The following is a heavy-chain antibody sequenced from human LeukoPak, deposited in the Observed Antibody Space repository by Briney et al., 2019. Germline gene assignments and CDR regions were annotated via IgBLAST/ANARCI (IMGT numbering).Heavy chain of an antibody. J-gene: IGHJ4*02. Sequence: GGSLRLSCAASGFTFSSYWMTWVRQAPGKGLEWVSVISGSGGSTNYADSVKGRFIISRDNSRNTLFLQMNSLRAEDMAVYYCAKHHYSSSRDYFDYWGQGTLVTVSS. CDR2: ISGSGGST. CDR1: GFTFSSYW. D-gene: IGHD6-13*01. CDR3: AKHHYSSSRDYFDY. V-gene: IGHV3-23*01.